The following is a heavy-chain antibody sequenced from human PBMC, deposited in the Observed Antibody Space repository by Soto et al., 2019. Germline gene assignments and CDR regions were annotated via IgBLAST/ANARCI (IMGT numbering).Heavy chain of an antibody. V-gene: IGHV3-23*01. CDR1: GFTFSSYA. Sequence: EVQLLESGGGLVQPGGSLRLSCAASGFTFSSYAMSWVREAPGKGLEWGSAISGSGGRTYYADSVKGRVTISRDNSKNTLYLQMNSLRAEDTAVYYCARRSSGWYFDYWGQGPLVTVSS. D-gene: IGHD6-19*01. CDR3: ARRSSGWYFDY. J-gene: IGHJ4*01. CDR2: ISGSGGRT.